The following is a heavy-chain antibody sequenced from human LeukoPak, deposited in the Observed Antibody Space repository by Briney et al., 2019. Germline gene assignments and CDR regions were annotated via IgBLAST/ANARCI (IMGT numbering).Heavy chain of an antibody. CDR2: ISAYNSNT. CDR1: GYTFTSYG. Sequence: ASVKVSCKASGYTFTSYGISWVRQAPGQGLEWMGWISAYNSNTNYAQKLQGRVTMTTDTSTSTAYMELRSLRSDDTAVYYCARAVIAAAGLGSPRENDYWGQGTLVTVSS. CDR3: ARAVIAAAGLGSPRENDY. D-gene: IGHD6-13*01. V-gene: IGHV1-18*01. J-gene: IGHJ4*02.